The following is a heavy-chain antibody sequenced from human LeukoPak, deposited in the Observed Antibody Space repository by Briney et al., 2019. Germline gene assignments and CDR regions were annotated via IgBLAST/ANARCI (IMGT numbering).Heavy chain of an antibody. V-gene: IGHV1-46*01. D-gene: IGHD6-19*01. CDR3: ARGPYSGDWHFDF. Sequence: ASVKVSCKASGYTFTSCFIHWVRQAPEQGLEWMGVINPSGGSTSYAQKFQGRVTMTRDTSTSTVSMELSSLRFEDTAVYYCARGPYSGDWHFDFWGQGTLVTVSS. J-gene: IGHJ4*02. CDR1: GYTFTSCF. CDR2: INPSGGST.